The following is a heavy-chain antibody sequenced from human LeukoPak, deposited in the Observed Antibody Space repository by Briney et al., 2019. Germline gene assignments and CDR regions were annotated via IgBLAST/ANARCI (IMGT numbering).Heavy chain of an antibody. CDR3: ARESGGAYYDFWSGYYEVWFDP. V-gene: IGHV4-39*02. CDR1: GGSISSSSYY. CDR2: IYYSGST. D-gene: IGHD3-3*01. J-gene: IGHJ5*02. Sequence: SETLSLTCTVSGGSISSSSYYWGWIRQPPGKGLEWIGSIYYSGSTYYNPSLKSRVTISVDTSKNQFSLKLSSVTAADTAVYYCARESGGAYYDFWSGYYEVWFDPWGQGTLVTVSS.